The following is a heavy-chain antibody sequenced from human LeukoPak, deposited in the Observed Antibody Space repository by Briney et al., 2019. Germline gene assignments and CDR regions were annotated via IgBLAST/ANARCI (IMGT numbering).Heavy chain of an antibody. Sequence: GESLKISCKVSGYSFTSYWISWVRQLPGKGLEWMGRIDPSDSSNTYSPSFQGHVNISADKSISTAYLQWSSLKASDTAMYYCARRPYGMDVWGQGTTVTVSS. J-gene: IGHJ6*01. V-gene: IGHV5-10-1*01. CDR3: ARRPYGMDV. CDR1: GYSFTSYW. CDR2: IDPSDSSN. D-gene: IGHD6-6*01.